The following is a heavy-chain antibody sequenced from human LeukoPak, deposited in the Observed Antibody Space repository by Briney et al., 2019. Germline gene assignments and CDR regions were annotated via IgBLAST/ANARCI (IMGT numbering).Heavy chain of an antibody. Sequence: GGSLRLSCAASGFTFSRYGMHWVRQAPGKGLEWVAFIRYDGSNKYYADSVKGRFTISRDNSKNTLYLQMNSLRAEDTAVYYCAKDVGVVPAAIPVALDYWGQGTLVTVSP. CDR3: AKDVGVVPAAIPVALDY. J-gene: IGHJ4*02. CDR1: GFTFSRYG. V-gene: IGHV3-30*02. CDR2: IRYDGSNK. D-gene: IGHD2-2*01.